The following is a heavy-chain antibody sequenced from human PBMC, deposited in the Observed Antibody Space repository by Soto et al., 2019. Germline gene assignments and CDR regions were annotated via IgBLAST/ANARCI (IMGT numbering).Heavy chain of an antibody. CDR2: IYPGDSDT. D-gene: IGHD3-22*01. CDR3: AKSLFDYSSGYSHYAMDV. V-gene: IGHV5-51*01. CDR1: GYSFTDYW. J-gene: IGHJ6*02. Sequence: GASLKISCQGSGYSFTDYWIAWVRQMPGKGLEWMGSIYPGDSDTRYSPSFQGQVTISADKSISAAYLQWSSLKASDTAMFYCAKSLFDYSSGYSHYAMDVWGQGTTVTVSS.